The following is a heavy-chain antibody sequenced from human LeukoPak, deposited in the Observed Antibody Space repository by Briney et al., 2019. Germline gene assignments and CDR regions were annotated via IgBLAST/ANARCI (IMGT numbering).Heavy chain of an antibody. CDR3: ARGSYCSSTSCYYYYYYMDV. V-gene: IGHV4-38-2*01. Sequence: SETLSLTCAVSGYSISSGYYWGWIRQPPGKGLEWIGSIYHSGSTYYNPSLKSRVTMSVDTSKNQFSLKLSSVTAADTAVYYCARGSYCSSTSCYYYYYYMDVWGKGTTVTVSS. D-gene: IGHD2-2*01. J-gene: IGHJ6*03. CDR2: IYHSGST. CDR1: GYSISSGYY.